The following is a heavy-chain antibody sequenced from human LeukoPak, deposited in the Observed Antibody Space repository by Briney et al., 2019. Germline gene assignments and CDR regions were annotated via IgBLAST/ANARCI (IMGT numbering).Heavy chain of an antibody. CDR2: ISSSGSTI. V-gene: IGHV3-48*03. Sequence: GGSLRLSCAASGFTFSSYEMNWVRQAPGKGLEWVSYISSSGSTIYYADSVKGRFTISRDNAKNSLYLQMNSLKTEDTAVYYCTGNYYGSGSYADFDYWGQGTLVTVSS. J-gene: IGHJ4*02. CDR3: TGNYYGSGSYADFDY. CDR1: GFTFSSYE. D-gene: IGHD3-10*01.